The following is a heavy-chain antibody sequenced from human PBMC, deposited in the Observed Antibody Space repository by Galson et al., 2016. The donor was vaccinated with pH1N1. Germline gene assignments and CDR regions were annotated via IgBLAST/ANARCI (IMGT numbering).Heavy chain of an antibody. CDR2: VNPGGSTI. J-gene: IGHJ3*02. Sequence: QSGAEVKKPGESLKISCKASGYRFTSYWIAWVRQVPGKGLEWVGVVNPGGSTIRYSPSFQGQVTISSDKSISTAYLQWISLRASDTAMYYCARQYDFGDYWGNAFDIWGQGTVVIVSS. CDR3: ARQYDFGDYWGNAFDI. V-gene: IGHV5-51*03. D-gene: IGHD4-17*01. CDR1: GYRFTSYW.